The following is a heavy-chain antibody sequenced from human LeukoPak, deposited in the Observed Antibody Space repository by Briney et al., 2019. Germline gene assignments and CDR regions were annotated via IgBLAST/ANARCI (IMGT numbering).Heavy chain of an antibody. CDR1: GYSINSGYF. V-gene: IGHV4-38-2*02. J-gene: IGHJ4*02. CDR3: ARSRYKAGSLDF. D-gene: IGHD5-18*01. Sequence: PSETLSLTCTVSGYSINSGYFWGWIRQPPGKGLEWIGRIYTSGYGNYNPSLKSRITVSRDTSKNQFSLRLNSVTAADTAVYYCARSRYKAGSLDFWGQGTLVTVSS. CDR2: IYTSGYG.